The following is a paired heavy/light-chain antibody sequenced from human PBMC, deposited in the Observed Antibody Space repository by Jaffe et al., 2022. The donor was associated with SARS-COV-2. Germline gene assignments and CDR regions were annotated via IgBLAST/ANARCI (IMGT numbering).Light chain of an antibody. J-gene: IGLJ1*01. CDR1: SSDVGGYNY. Sequence: QSALTQPASVSGSPGQSITISCTGTSSDVGGYNYVSWYQQQPGKAPKLMIYDVSNRPSGVSNRFSGSKSGYTASLTISGLQAEDEADYYCSSYRSSSTPYVFGTGTKVTVL. CDR2: DVS. CDR3: SSYRSSSTPYV. V-gene: IGLV2-14*01.
Heavy chain of an antibody. CDR1: GFAFSNYG. CDR3: AKARPAIAVTGTGRYYHYGMDV. D-gene: IGHD6-19*01. CDR2: ISFDGSII. J-gene: IGHJ6*02. Sequence: QVQLVESGGGVVQPGRSLRLSCAASGFAFSNYGMHWVRQTPGKGLEWVAVISFDGSIIYYADSVKGRFTISRDNSKNTLYVQMNSLRAEDTALYYCAKARPAIAVTGTGRYYHYGMDVWGQGTTVTVSS. V-gene: IGHV3-30*18.